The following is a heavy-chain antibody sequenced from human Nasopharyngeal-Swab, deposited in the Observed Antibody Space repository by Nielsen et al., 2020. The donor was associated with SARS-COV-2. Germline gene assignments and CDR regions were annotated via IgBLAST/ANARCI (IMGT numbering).Heavy chain of an antibody. D-gene: IGHD1-26*01. CDR3: AGGAGYYYYYMDV. CDR2: IYYSGST. V-gene: IGHV4-39*01. J-gene: IGHJ6*03. Sequence: WSRQPPGKGLEWIGSIYYSGSTYYNPSLKSRVTISVDTSKNQFSLKLSSVTAADTAVYYCAGGAGYYYYYMDVWGKGTTVTVSS.